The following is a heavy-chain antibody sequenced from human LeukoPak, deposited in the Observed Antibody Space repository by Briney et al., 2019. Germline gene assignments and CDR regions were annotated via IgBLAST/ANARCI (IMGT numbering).Heavy chain of an antibody. CDR2: MNPNSGNT. CDR3: ARSPYSSSEFDY. D-gene: IGHD6-6*01. Sequence: ASVKVSCKASGYTFTSYDINWVRQATGQGLEWMGWMNPNSGNTGYAQKFQGRVTMTRNTSISAAYMELSSLRSEDTAVYYCARSPYSSSEFDYWGQGTLVTVSS. V-gene: IGHV1-8*01. J-gene: IGHJ4*02. CDR1: GYTFTSYD.